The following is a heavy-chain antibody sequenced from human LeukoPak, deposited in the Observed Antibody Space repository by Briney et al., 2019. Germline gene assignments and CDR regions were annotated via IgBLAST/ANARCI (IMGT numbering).Heavy chain of an antibody. V-gene: IGHV3-53*01. Sequence: GGSLRPSCTASGFTVSSNYMSWVRQAPGKGLEWVSVIYSGGTTYYADSVKGRFTISRDNSKNTLYLQMNSLRAEDTAVYYCARGGSGWSYYYYYAMDVWGQGTTVTVSS. CDR2: IYSGGTT. CDR3: ARGGSGWSYYYYYAMDV. CDR1: GFTVSSNY. D-gene: IGHD6-19*01. J-gene: IGHJ6*02.